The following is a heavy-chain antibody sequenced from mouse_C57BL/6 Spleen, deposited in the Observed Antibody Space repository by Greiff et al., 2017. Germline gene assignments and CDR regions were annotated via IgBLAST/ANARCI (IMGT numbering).Heavy chain of an antibody. J-gene: IGHJ4*01. V-gene: IGHV1-64*01. CDR3: AGYDYANYYAMDY. CDR2: IHPNSGST. CDR1: GYTFTSYW. D-gene: IGHD2-4*01. Sequence: QVQLKQPGAELVKPGASVKLSCKASGYTFTSYWMHWVKQRPGQGLEWIGMIHPNSGSTNYNEKFKSKATLTVDKSSSTAYMQLSSLTSEDSAVYYCAGYDYANYYAMDYWGQGTSVTVSS.